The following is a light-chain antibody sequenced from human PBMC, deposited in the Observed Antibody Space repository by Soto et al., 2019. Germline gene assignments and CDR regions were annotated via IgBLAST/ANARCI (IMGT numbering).Light chain of an antibody. CDR1: ESVSGN. CDR2: DAS. CDR3: QQYNSWPPIT. J-gene: IGKJ5*01. V-gene: IGKV3-15*01. Sequence: EVVMTQSPATRSVSPGERATLSCRASESVSGNLSWYQQKPGQAPSLLICDASTRATGIPDRFSGGGSGTEFTLAISSLKSEDFVVYYCQQYNSWPPITFGQGTRLEIK.